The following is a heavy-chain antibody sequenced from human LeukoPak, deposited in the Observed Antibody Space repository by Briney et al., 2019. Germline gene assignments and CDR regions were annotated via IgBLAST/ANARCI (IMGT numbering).Heavy chain of an antibody. CDR3: ARVSSGSYFGYYYYYMDV. J-gene: IGHJ6*03. V-gene: IGHV3-74*01. CDR2: INSDGSST. D-gene: IGHD1-26*01. CDR1: GFTFSNYW. Sequence: PGGSLRLSCAASGFTFSNYWMPWVRQAPGKGLVWVSRINSDGSSTSYADSVKGRFTISRDNAKNTLYLQMNSLRAEDTAVYYCARVSSGSYFGYYYYYMDVWGKGTTVTVFS.